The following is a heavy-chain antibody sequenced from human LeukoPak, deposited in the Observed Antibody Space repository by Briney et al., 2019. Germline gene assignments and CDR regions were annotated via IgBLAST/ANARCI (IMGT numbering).Heavy chain of an antibody. CDR3: ARGSGSYPAGYAFDI. Sequence: ASVKVSCKASGYTFTSYYMHWVRQAPGQGLEWMGIINPSGGSTSYAQKFQGRVTMTRDTSTSTVYMELSSLRSEDTAVYYCARGSGSYPAGYAFDIWGQGTMVTVSS. D-gene: IGHD1-26*01. CDR1: GYTFTSYY. CDR2: INPSGGST. V-gene: IGHV1-46*01. J-gene: IGHJ3*02.